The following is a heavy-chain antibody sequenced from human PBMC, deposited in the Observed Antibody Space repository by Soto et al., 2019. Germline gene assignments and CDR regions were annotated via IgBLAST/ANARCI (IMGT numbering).Heavy chain of an antibody. CDR1: GFTFSSYG. Sequence: QVQLVESGGGVVQPGRSLRLSCAASGFTFSSYGMHWVRQAPGKGLEWVAVISYDGSNKYYADSVKGRFTISRDNSKNTLYLQMNSLRAEDTAVYYCVKMTLNGAQGGYWGQGTLVTVSS. CDR2: ISYDGSNK. J-gene: IGHJ4*02. V-gene: IGHV3-30*18. D-gene: IGHD2-8*01. CDR3: VKMTLNGAQGGY.